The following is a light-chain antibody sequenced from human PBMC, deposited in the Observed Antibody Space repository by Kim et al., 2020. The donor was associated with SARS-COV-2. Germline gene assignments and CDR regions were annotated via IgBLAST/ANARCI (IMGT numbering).Light chain of an antibody. CDR3: TSYTGSDTLI. CDR2: DVT. V-gene: IGLV2-14*03. J-gene: IGLJ2*01. Sequence: QSALTQPASESGSPGQSITISCTGTSSDVGAYNYVSWYQQHPGRAPKLMIYDVTDRPSGVSNRFSGSKSGNTASLTISGLQAEDEADYYCTSYTGSDTLIFGGGTQLTVL. CDR1: SSDVGAYNY.